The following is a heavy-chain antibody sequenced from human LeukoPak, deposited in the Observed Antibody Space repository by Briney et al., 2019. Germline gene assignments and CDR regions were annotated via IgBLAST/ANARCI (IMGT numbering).Heavy chain of an antibody. CDR1: GASISTYY. Sequence: SETLSLTCTVSGASISTYYWSWIRQPAGKGLEWIGRMYTSGSTNYNPSLKSRVTISVDTSKNQFSLKLSSVTAADTAVYYCARGPGRGYSYGYGYYYMDVWGKGTTVTVSS. CDR2: MYTSGST. CDR3: ARGPGRGYSYGYGYYYMDV. D-gene: IGHD5-18*01. J-gene: IGHJ6*03. V-gene: IGHV4-4*07.